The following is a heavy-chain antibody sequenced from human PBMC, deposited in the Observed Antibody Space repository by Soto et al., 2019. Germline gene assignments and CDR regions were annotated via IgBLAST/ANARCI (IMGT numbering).Heavy chain of an antibody. Sequence: QGQLVQSGAEVKKPGASVKVSCKASGYTFTRYGISWVRQAPGQGLEWMGWISGYNGDTNYAQKFQGRVTMTVDTSTTTAFMELTSLKSDDRAVYYCAKNGQPPYYYYGMDVWGQGTTVTVSS. CDR1: GYTFTRYG. CDR2: ISGYNGDT. CDR3: AKNGQPPYYYYGMDV. J-gene: IGHJ6*02. D-gene: IGHD2-8*01. V-gene: IGHV1-18*01.